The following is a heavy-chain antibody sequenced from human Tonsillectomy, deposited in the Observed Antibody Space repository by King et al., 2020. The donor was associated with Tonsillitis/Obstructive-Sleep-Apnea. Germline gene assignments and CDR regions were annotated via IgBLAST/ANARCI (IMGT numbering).Heavy chain of an antibody. CDR2: IHDSGST. V-gene: IGHV4-59*01. D-gene: IGHD3-16*02. Sequence: QLQESGPGLVKPSETLSLTCTVSGGSISSYYWSWIRQPPGKGLEWIGYIHDSGSTNYNPSLKSRVTISVDTSKKQFSLNLSSVTAADTAVYYCARGILITFGGVIVHYYFDYWGQGTLVTVSS. CDR3: ARGILITFGGVIVHYYFDY. J-gene: IGHJ4*02. CDR1: GGSISSYY.